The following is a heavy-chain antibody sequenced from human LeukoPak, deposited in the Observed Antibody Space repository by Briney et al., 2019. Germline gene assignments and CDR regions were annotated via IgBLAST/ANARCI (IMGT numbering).Heavy chain of an antibody. Sequence: SQTLSLTCTVSGGSISSSSYYWSWIRQTAGKGLEWIGRIYTTGSTNYNPSRKSRVTMSVDTSKNQFSLKLSSVTAADTAVYYCARDSSGYYYLFDYWGQGTLVTVSS. CDR2: IYTTGST. CDR1: GGSISSSSYY. J-gene: IGHJ4*02. D-gene: IGHD3-22*01. CDR3: ARDSSGYYYLFDY. V-gene: IGHV4-61*02.